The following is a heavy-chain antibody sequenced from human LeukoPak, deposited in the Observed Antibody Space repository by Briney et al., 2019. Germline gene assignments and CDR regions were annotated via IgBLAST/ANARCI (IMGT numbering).Heavy chain of an antibody. V-gene: IGHV2-5*01. CDR2: IYWNDDK. D-gene: IGHD1-26*01. Sequence: SGPTLVNPPQTLTLTCTFSGFSLSTSGVGVGWIRQPPGKAMEWLALIYWNDDKHYSPSLKSRLTITKDTSKNQVVLTMTKMDPVDTATYYCAHRQEGATYVDYWGQGTLVTVSS. J-gene: IGHJ4*02. CDR3: AHRQEGATYVDY. CDR1: GFSLSTSGVG.